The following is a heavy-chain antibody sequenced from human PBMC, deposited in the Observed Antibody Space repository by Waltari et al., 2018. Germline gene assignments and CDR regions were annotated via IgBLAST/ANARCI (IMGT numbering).Heavy chain of an antibody. J-gene: IGHJ4*02. Sequence: QVQLQQSGPGLVKPSQTLSLTCAFSGASVPTRSAAWNWIRQSPSRGREWLGRTYYRSQWYHDYAVFVKSRITINPDTSKNQFSLQLNSVTPEDTAVYYCTRTRGKVAATDYWGQGTLVTVSS. D-gene: IGHD6-13*01. CDR3: TRTRGKVAATDY. V-gene: IGHV6-1*01. CDR2: TYYRSQWYH. CDR1: GASVPTRSAA.